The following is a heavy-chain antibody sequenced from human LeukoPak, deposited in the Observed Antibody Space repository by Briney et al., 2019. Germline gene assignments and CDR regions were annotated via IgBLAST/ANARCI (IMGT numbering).Heavy chain of an antibody. D-gene: IGHD2-15*01. CDR3: ARGYCRGGSCYSDGWFDP. Sequence: PGGSLRLSCAASGFTFSSFEMNWVRQAPGKGLEWVSYISSSGSTKYYADSVKGRFTISRDNAKNSLYLQMNSLRAEDTAVYYCARGYCRGGSCYSDGWFDPWGQGTLVTVST. CDR2: ISSSGSTK. J-gene: IGHJ5*02. CDR1: GFTFSSFE. V-gene: IGHV3-48*03.